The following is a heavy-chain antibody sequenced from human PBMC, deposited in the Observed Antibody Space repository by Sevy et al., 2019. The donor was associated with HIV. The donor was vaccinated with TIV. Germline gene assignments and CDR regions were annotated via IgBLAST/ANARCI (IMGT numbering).Heavy chain of an antibody. V-gene: IGHV3-7*01. D-gene: IGHD5-12*01. CDR2: IKQDGSEK. CDR3: AREGSPYDTYYYYYGMDV. CDR1: GFTFNSYW. J-gene: IGHJ6*02. Sequence: GESLKFSCAASGFTFNSYWMSWVRQAPGKGLEWVASIKQDGSEKYYVDSVKGRFTISRDNSQNSLFLQMNTLRAEDTAVYYCAREGSPYDTYYYYYGMDVWGQGTTVTVSS.